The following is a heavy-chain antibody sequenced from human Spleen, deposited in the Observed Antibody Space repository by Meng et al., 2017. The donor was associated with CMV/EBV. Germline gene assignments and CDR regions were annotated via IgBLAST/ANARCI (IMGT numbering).Heavy chain of an antibody. Sequence: SGASVSSGSYYWSCIRQPPGKGLEWIGYVYYGGRTTYNPSLKSRVTLSIDTSRNHFSLKMNSVTAADTAIYYCASTPGGNRDWYFDLWGPGTLVTVSS. J-gene: IGHJ2*01. D-gene: IGHD1/OR15-1a*01. CDR1: GASVSSGSYY. V-gene: IGHV4-61*03. CDR3: ASTPGGNRDWYFDL. CDR2: VYYGGRT.